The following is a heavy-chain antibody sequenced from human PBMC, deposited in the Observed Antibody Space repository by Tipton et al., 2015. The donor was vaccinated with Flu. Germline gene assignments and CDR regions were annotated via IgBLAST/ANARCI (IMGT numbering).Heavy chain of an antibody. D-gene: IGHD5-18*01. V-gene: IGHV4-39*07. CDR3: ARGHTAMVGSLYYYGMDV. CDR2: INHSGST. Sequence: TLSLTCTVSGGSISSSRYYWGWIRQPPGKGLEWIGEINHSGSTNYNPSLKSRVTISVDTSKNQFSLKLSSVTAADTAVYYCARGHTAMVGSLYYYGMDVWGQGTTVTVSS. J-gene: IGHJ6*02. CDR1: GGSISSSRYY.